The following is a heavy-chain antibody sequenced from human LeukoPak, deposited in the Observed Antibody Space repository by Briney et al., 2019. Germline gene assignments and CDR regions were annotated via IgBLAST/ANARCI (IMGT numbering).Heavy chain of an antibody. V-gene: IGHV3-30*18. CDR1: GFTFSSYG. CDR3: AKETFYGGNPMDV. J-gene: IGHJ6*02. Sequence: PGGSLRLSCAASGFTFSSYGMHWVRQAPGKGLEWVAVISYDGSNKYYADSVKGRFTISRDNSKNTLYLQMNSLRAEDTAVYYCAKETFYGGNPMDVWGQGTTVTVSS. CDR2: ISYDGSNK. D-gene: IGHD4-23*01.